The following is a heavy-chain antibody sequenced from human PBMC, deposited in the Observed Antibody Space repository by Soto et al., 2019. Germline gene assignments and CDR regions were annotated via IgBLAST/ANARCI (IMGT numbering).Heavy chain of an antibody. CDR1: GGSISSGGCY. CDR2: IRYSGST. V-gene: IGHV4-61*08. D-gene: IGHD3-10*01. Sequence: KPSETLSLTCTVSGGSISSGGCYWSWIRQHPGKGLEWIGYIRYSGSTNYNPSLKSRVTISVDTSKNQFSLNLSSVTAADTAVYYCARGDYYFASGTYYGFDYWGQGTLVTVSS. CDR3: ARGDYYFASGTYYGFDY. J-gene: IGHJ4*02.